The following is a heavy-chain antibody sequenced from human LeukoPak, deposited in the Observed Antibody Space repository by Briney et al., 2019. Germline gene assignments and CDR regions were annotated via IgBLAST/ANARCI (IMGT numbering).Heavy chain of an antibody. CDR1: GYTFNDFY. CDR2: IKPKIADT. CDR3: ARSPPYDNRNPHIDH. Sequence: ASVTVSCKASGYTFNDFYVHWVRQAPGQGLEWMGWIKPKIADTIYAQSVRGRVTMTRDTSITTAYLELSSLRSDDTAVYYCARSPPYDNRNPHIDHWGQGPLITVSS. J-gene: IGHJ4*02. V-gene: IGHV1-2*02. D-gene: IGHD3-22*01.